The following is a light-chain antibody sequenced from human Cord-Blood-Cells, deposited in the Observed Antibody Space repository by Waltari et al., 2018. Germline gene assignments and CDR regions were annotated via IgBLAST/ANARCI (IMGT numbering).Light chain of an antibody. CDR1: SSDVGGYTY. J-gene: IGLJ2*01. CDR3: SSYTSSSVV. Sequence: QSALTQPASVSGSPGQSITISCTGTSSDVGGYTYVSWYQQHPGKAPKLLIYAVSNRPSGGSNRFSGSKSGNTASLTISGLQAEEEADYYCSSYTSSSVVFGGWTKLTVL. V-gene: IGLV2-14*01. CDR2: AVS.